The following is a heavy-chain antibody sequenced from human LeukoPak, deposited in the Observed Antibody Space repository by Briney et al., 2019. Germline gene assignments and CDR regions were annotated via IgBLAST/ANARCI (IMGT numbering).Heavy chain of an antibody. V-gene: IGHV1-18*01. J-gene: IGHJ4*02. CDR2: ISGNNDNP. CDR3: ARDGTSTDDY. D-gene: IGHD2-2*01. CDR1: GYTFSNFG. Sequence: GASVKVSCKASGYTFSNFGISWVRQAPRQGLEWMGWISGNNDNPNYGQKFQGRLTVTTDSSTSTAYMELRNLRSDDTAVYYCARDGTSTDDYWGQGTLVTVSS.